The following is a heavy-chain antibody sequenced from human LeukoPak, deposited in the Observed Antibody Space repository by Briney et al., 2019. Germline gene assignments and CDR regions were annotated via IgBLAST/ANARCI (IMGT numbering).Heavy chain of an antibody. CDR3: AKGGYYGSGYSYYMDV. CDR1: GCSLSSYA. D-gene: IGHD3-10*01. Sequence: GGALRLSCLASGCSLSSYAMSWVGQAPGKGRDWVAAICGSGGSTHYADYVKRRFTISRDNSKNTLYLQMTSLRAEDTAVYYCAKGGYYGSGYSYYMDVWGKGTTVTVSS. V-gene: IGHV3-23*01. J-gene: IGHJ6*03. CDR2: ICGSGGST.